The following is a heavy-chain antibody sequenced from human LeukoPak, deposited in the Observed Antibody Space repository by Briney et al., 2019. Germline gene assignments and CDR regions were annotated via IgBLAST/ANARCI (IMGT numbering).Heavy chain of an antibody. CDR2: IWYDGSNK. CDR1: GFTFSSYG. J-gene: IGHJ4*02. Sequence: GGSLRLSCAASGFTFSSYGMHWVRQAPDRGLEWVAVIWYDGSNKYYGDSVKGRFTISRDNSKNTLYLQMDSLRAEDTAVYYCARDPGVRWLVGFDYWGQGTLVTVSS. V-gene: IGHV3-33*01. CDR3: ARDPGVRWLVGFDY. D-gene: IGHD6-19*01.